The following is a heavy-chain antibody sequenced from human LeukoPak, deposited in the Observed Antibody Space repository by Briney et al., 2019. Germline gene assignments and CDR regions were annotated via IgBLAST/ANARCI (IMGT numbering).Heavy chain of an antibody. CDR3: ARVGFYDFWSGINFFDY. V-gene: IGHV3-21*01. CDR1: GFHHRSYS. CDR2: ITSSRYK. Sequence: GESLRLSCAASGFHHRSYSVNWVRQAPGKGVEWVSSITSSRYKYYSDSVKDRFTIPRHKAKTSLYLQMNSLRVEETTVYHCARVGFYDFWSGINFFDYWGQGTLVTVSS. D-gene: IGHD3-3*01. J-gene: IGHJ4*02.